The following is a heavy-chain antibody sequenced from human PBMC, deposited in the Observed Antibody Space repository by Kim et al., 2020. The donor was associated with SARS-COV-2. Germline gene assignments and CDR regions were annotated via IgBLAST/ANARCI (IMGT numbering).Heavy chain of an antibody. CDR3: ASRYCSAGSCTRPPFDY. CDR1: GGSFSSNY. Sequence: SETLSLTCGVYGGSFSSNYWSWIRQPPGKGLEWIGEIHRTGSTNYNPSLKSRVTIFIDSSKNQFSLKLRSVTAADTAMYFCASRYCSAGSCTRPPFDYWGQGTLVTVSS. D-gene: IGHD2-15*01. J-gene: IGHJ4*02. CDR2: IHRTGST. V-gene: IGHV4-34*01.